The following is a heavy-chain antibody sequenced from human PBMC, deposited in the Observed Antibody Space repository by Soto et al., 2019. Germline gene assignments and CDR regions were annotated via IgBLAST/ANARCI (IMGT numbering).Heavy chain of an antibody. V-gene: IGHV3-48*01. CDR3: AKIGSEDIVVVPTAMLVWSIAAYYFDY. Sequence: GGSLRLSCAASGFILSSYSMNWVRQAPGKGLEWVSYISSSNSTIYYADSVKGRFTISRDNAKNSVYLQMNSLRAEDTAVYYCAKIGSEDIVVVPTAMLVWSIAAYYFDYWGQGTLVTLSS. D-gene: IGHD2-2*01. CDR2: ISSSNSTI. CDR1: GFILSSYS. J-gene: IGHJ4*02.